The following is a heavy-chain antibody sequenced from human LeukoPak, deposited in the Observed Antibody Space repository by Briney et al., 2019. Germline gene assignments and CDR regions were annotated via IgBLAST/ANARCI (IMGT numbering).Heavy chain of an antibody. CDR3: ARDLEWEPLDAFDI. J-gene: IGHJ3*02. CDR1: GFTFSDYY. V-gene: IGHV3-11*01. Sequence: PGGSLRLSCAASGFTFSDYYMSWIRQAPGKGLEGVSYISSSGSTIYYADSVKGRFTISRDNAKNSLYLQMNSLRAEDTAVYYCARDLEWEPLDAFDIWGQGTMVTVSS. D-gene: IGHD1-26*01. CDR2: ISSSGSTI.